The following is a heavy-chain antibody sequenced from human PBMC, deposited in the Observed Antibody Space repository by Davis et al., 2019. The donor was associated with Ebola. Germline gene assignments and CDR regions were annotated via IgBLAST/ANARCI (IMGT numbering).Heavy chain of an antibody. V-gene: IGHV3-33*08. Sequence: GESLKISCAASGFTFSDYYMSWIRQAPGKGLEWVAVIWYDGSNKYYADSVKGRFTISRDNSKNTLYLQMNSLRAEDTAVYYCARGKVELLYGWGKGYYGMDVWGQGTTVTVSS. CDR1: GFTFSDYY. J-gene: IGHJ6*02. CDR2: IWYDGSNK. CDR3: ARGKVELLYGWGKGYYGMDV. D-gene: IGHD2-2*02.